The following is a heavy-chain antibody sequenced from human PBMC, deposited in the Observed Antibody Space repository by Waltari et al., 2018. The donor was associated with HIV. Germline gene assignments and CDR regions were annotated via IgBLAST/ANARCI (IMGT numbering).Heavy chain of an antibody. CDR3: ARHRRVIPAASKNYFDP. CDR1: GGTFASYA. V-gene: IGHV1-69*01. CDR2: IIPIFGTV. J-gene: IGHJ5*02. Sequence: QVQLVQSGPEVKKPGSSVKVSCKASGGTFASYAFSWVRQAPGQGLEWMGEIIPIFGTVSYAQKYQGRVTVSADESTTTVYMELNSLRSEDTAVYYCARHRRVIPAASKNYFDPWGQGTLVTVSS. D-gene: IGHD2-2*01.